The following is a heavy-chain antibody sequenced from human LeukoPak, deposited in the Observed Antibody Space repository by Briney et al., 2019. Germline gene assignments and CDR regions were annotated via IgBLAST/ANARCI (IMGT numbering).Heavy chain of an antibody. J-gene: IGHJ3*02. CDR2: IYYSGST. D-gene: IGHD3-22*01. CDR3: ARPYYDSSGYHDAFDI. CDR1: GGSISSYY. Sequence: PSETLSLTCTVSGGSISSYYWSWIRQPPGKGVEWIGYIYYSGSTNYNPSLKSRVTISVDTSKNQFSLKLSSVTAADTAVYYCARPYYDSSGYHDAFDIWGQGTMVTVSS. V-gene: IGHV4-59*01.